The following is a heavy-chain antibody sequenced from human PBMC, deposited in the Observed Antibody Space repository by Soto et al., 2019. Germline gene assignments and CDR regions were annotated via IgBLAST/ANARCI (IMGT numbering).Heavy chain of an antibody. Sequence: GESLNISCKGSGCSFTSYWIGWVRQMPGKGLEWMGIIYPGDSDTRYSPSFQGQVTISADKSISTAYLQWSSLKASDTAMYYCARHPIVVVPAAMSSYNYYYYMDVWGKGTTVTVSS. CDR3: ARHPIVVVPAAMSSYNYYYYMDV. CDR2: IYPGDSDT. J-gene: IGHJ6*03. V-gene: IGHV5-51*01. D-gene: IGHD2-2*01. CDR1: GCSFTSYW.